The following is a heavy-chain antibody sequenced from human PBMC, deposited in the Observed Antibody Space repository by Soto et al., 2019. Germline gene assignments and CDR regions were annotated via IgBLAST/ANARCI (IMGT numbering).Heavy chain of an antibody. V-gene: IGHV3-30*18. CDR2: ISYDGSNK. D-gene: IGHD2-15*01. Sequence: GGSLRLSCAASGFTFSSYGMHWVRQAPGKGLEWVAVISYDGSNKYYADSVKGRFTISRDNSKNTLYLQMNSLRAEDTAVDYCAKLPRGIVVVVAAAGDFDIWGQGTMVTVSS. CDR3: AKLPRGIVVVVAAAGDFDI. J-gene: IGHJ3*02. CDR1: GFTFSSYG.